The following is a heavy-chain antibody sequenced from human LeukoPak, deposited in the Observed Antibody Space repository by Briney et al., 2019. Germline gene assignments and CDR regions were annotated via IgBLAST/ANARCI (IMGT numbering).Heavy chain of an antibody. CDR2: INPSGGST. D-gene: IGHD3-10*01. CDR3: ARGPVSMVRGVSPPFLSWFDP. V-gene: IGHV1-46*01. Sequence: ASVKVSCKASGGTFSSYAISWVRQAPGQGLEWMGIINPSGGSTSYAQKFQGRVTMTRDTSTSTVYMELSSLRSEDTAVYYCARGPVSMVRGVSPPFLSWFDPWGQGTLVTVSS. J-gene: IGHJ5*02. CDR1: GGTFSSYA.